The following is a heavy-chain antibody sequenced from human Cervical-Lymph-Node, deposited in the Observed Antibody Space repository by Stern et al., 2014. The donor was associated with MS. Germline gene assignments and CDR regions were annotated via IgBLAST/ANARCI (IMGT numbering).Heavy chain of an antibody. D-gene: IGHD1-1*01. V-gene: IGHV3-48*01. Sequence: VQLVQSGGGLRQPGGSLRLSCAASGFTFSNSNMNWVRQAPGKGLEWVSYISHSGRTISYADSVKGRFTISRDNANNSLYLQMNDLRAEDTAIYYCARSLTTSSVYWGQGTLVTVSS. CDR1: GFTFSNSN. CDR2: ISHSGRTI. CDR3: ARSLTTSSVY. J-gene: IGHJ4*02.